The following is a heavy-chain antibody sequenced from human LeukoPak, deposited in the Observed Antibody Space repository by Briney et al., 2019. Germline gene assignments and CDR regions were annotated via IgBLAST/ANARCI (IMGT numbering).Heavy chain of an antibody. D-gene: IGHD5-24*01. V-gene: IGHV3-74*01. Sequence: PGGPVTLPCTASRFTFKKYYMQWVRQSPGKGLVGGISTKSDGSRTSYADSVQGRFTISRDNAKNTLYLQMNSLRAEDTAVYYCARRDGYNDYWGQGTLVTVSS. CDR3: ARRDGYNDY. CDR2: TKSDGSRT. J-gene: IGHJ4*02. CDR1: RFTFKKYY.